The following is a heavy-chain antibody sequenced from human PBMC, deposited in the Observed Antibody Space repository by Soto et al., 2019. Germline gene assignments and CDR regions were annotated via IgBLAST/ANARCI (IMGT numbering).Heavy chain of an antibody. CDR2: IIPIFGTA. V-gene: IGHV1-69*01. J-gene: IGHJ4*02. Sequence: QVQLVQSGAEVKKPGSSVKVSCKASGGTFSSYAISWVRQAPGQGLEWMGGIIPIFGTANYAQKFQGRVTITADESTSTAYMELSSLRSEDTAVDYCARVPDGSGSWEQYYFDDWGQGTLVTVAS. CDR1: GGTFSSYA. D-gene: IGHD3-10*01. CDR3: ARVPDGSGSWEQYYFDD.